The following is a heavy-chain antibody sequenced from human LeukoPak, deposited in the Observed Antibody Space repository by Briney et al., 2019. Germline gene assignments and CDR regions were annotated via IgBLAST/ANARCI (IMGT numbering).Heavy chain of an antibody. Sequence: GGSLRLSCAASGFTFSSYEMNWVRQAPGKGLEWVSYISSSDSTIYYADSVKGRFTISRDNAKNSLYLQMNSLRAEDTAVYYCARDLAGGYFDYWGQGTLVTVSS. CDR2: ISSSDSTI. CDR3: ARDLAGGYFDY. CDR1: GFTFSSYE. J-gene: IGHJ4*02. D-gene: IGHD2-15*01. V-gene: IGHV3-48*03.